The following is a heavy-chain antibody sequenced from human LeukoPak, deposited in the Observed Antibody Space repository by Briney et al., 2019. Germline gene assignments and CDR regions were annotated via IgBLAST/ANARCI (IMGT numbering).Heavy chain of an antibody. V-gene: IGHV3-15*01. Sequence: PGGSLRLSCVASGFTFTNAWMSWVRQAPGKGLEWVGRIKSKGDAEATDYAAPVKGRFTFSREDLKNTLYLQMNSLKTEDTAVYYCTTDLGLTMIRGVIVSWGQGTPVTVSS. J-gene: IGHJ4*02. CDR1: GFTFTNAW. D-gene: IGHD3-10*01. CDR3: TTDLGLTMIRGVIVS. CDR2: IKSKGDAEAT.